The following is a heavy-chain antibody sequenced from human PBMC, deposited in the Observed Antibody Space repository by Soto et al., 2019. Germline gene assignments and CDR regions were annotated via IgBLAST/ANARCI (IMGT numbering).Heavy chain of an antibody. V-gene: IGHV1-8*01. CDR3: ARYLKYPYYYMDV. Sequence: QVQLVQSGAEVKKPGASVKVSCKASGYTFTSYDINWVRQAPGQGLEWMGWVNPSSGNAGYAQKFQGRVTMTRNTSVNTAYMALSSLRSEDTAVYYCARYLKYPYYYMDVWGKGTTVTVSS. D-gene: IGHD2-2*01. CDR1: GYTFTSYD. J-gene: IGHJ6*03. CDR2: VNPSSGNA.